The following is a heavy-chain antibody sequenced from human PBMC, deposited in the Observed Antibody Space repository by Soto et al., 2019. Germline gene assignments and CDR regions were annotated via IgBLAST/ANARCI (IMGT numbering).Heavy chain of an antibody. J-gene: IGHJ6*02. D-gene: IGHD3-3*01. V-gene: IGHV1-69*13. CDR2: IIPIFGTA. Sequence: SSVKVSCKASGGTFSSYAISWVRQAPGQGLEWMGGIIPIFGTANYAQKFQGRVTITADESTSTAYMELSSLRSEDTAVYYCARDPYDFWSGTQENYYYGMDVWGQGTTVTAP. CDR3: ARDPYDFWSGTQENYYYGMDV. CDR1: GGTFSSYA.